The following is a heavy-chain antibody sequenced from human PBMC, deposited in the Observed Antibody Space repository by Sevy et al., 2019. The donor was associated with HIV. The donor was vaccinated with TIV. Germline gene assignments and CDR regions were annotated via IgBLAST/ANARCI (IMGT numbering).Heavy chain of an antibody. J-gene: IGHJ4*02. Sequence: SETLSLTCNVSGGSISSHYCTWIRQPPGKGLEWIGYMHYRGGTNYNPSLKSRATISVDKSKSQFSLQLNSVTAADTAVYYCAAYRYDSTGYSAFDYWGQGILVTVSS. CDR3: AAYRYDSTGYSAFDY. CDR1: GGSISSHY. V-gene: IGHV4-59*11. CDR2: MHYRGGT. D-gene: IGHD3-22*01.